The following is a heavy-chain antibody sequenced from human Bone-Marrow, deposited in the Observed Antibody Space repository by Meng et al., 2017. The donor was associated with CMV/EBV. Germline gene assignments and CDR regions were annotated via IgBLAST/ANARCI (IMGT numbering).Heavy chain of an antibody. CDR3: AREVWDLPATAIRTSTYYFDY. D-gene: IGHD2-2*02. CDR2: INSDGSTT. J-gene: IGHJ4*02. Sequence: GESLKISCVASGFTFSNYWIHWVRQAPGKGLVWVSRINSDGSTTSYADSVKGRFTISRDNAKNTLYLQMNSLRAEDTAFYYCAREVWDLPATAIRTSTYYFDYWGQGTLVTVSS. CDR1: GFTFSNYW. V-gene: IGHV3-74*01.